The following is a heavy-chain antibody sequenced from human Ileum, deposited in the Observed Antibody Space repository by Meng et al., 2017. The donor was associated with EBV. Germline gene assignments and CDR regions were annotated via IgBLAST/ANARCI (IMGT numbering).Heavy chain of an antibody. J-gene: IGHJ5*02. V-gene: IGHV4-4*02. D-gene: IGHD3-22*01. CDR1: SGTIISSKW. CDR2: IYHHGTT. CDR3: ARLDSSGYYFGGWFDP. Sequence: QVELQEAGPRLVTPSGTVSLTCAVSSGTIISSKWWSWVRQSPGTGLEWIGEIYHHGTTNYNPSLKSRVTISVDTSKNKFFLNLTSLTAADTAVYYCARLDSSGYYFGGWFDPWGQGSLVTVSS.